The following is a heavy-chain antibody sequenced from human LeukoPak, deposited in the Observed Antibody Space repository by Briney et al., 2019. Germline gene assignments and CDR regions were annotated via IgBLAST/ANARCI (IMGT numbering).Heavy chain of an antibody. Sequence: PSETLSLTCTVSGSPINNNFWTWIRQPPGKGLEWIGHIYSTGSANYNPSLKSRVLISGDTSKNQISLKLTSVTAADTAVYFCARHRDYDTWGHGTLVTVSP. CDR3: ARHRDYDT. J-gene: IGHJ4*01. CDR1: GSPINNNF. CDR2: IYSTGSA. V-gene: IGHV4-59*08. D-gene: IGHD3-16*01.